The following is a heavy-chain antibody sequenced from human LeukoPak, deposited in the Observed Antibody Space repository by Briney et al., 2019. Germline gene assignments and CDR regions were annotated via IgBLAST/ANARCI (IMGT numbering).Heavy chain of an antibody. V-gene: IGHV4-59*12. CDR3: ARARGAADY. J-gene: IGHJ4*02. CDR2: IYYSGST. Sequence: SETLSLTCTVSGGSISSYYWSWIRQPPGRGLEWIGYIYYSGSTNYNPSLKSRVTISVDTSKNQFSLKLSSVTAADTAVYYCARARGAADYWGQGTLVTVSS. CDR1: GGSISSYY. D-gene: IGHD1-26*01.